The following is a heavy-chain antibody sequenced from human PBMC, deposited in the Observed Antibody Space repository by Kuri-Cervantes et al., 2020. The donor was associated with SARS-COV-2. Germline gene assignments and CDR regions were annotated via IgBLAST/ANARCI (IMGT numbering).Heavy chain of an antibody. CDR2: MYYSGST. J-gene: IGHJ4*02. D-gene: IGHD1-26*01. CDR1: GGSISSSSYY. Sequence: GSLRLSCTVSGGSISSSSYYWGWIRQPPGKGLEWIGSMYYSGSTYYNPSLKSRLTISVDTSKNQFSLKLSSVTAADTAVYYCARDVGASWGQGTLVTVSS. CDR3: ARDVGAS. V-gene: IGHV4-39*07.